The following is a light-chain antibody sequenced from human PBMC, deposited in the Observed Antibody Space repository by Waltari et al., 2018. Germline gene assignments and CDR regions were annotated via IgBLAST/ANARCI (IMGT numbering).Light chain of an antibody. CDR1: QSLLHSNGKSD. J-gene: IGKJ1*01. V-gene: IGKV2-29*02. CDR3: MQGIDLWT. Sequence: EIVMTQTPLSLSVTPGQPASISCKSSQSLLHSNGKSDLCWYFQKPGQSPQLLMYSGSGSGTDFTLKISRVEAEDVGVYYCMQGIDLWTFGQGTKLDI.